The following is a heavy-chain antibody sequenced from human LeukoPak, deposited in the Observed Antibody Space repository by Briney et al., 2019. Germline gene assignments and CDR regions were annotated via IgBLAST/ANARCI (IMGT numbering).Heavy chain of an antibody. CDR2: IGSRNIYI. V-gene: IGHV3-21*01. CDR3: AKEVNLLPFDC. J-gene: IGHJ4*02. Sequence: GGSLRLSCAASGFTFRTFGMNWVRQAPGKGLEWVSSIGSRNIYIYYADSVKGRFTISRDDARNSLYLQMNSLRAEDTAVYYCAKEVNLLPFDCWGQGTLVTVSS. CDR1: GFTFRTFG.